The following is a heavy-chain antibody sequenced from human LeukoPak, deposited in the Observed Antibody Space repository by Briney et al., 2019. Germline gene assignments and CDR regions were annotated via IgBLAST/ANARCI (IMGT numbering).Heavy chain of an antibody. CDR3: AGGEADILTGYQIDY. J-gene: IGHJ4*02. V-gene: IGHV4-31*03. Sequence: SQTLSPTCTVSGGSISSGGYCWNWIRQHPGKGLEWIGYIYNSGRNHTKPYLKSRVTISGDTSKTQLSLKLRYVTAADTAVYYCAGGEADILTGYQIDYWGQGTLVTVSS. CDR2: IYNSGRN. D-gene: IGHD3-9*01. CDR1: GGSISSGGYC.